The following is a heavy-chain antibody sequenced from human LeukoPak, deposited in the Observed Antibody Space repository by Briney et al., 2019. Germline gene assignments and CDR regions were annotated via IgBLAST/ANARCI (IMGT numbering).Heavy chain of an antibody. J-gene: IGHJ4*02. CDR3: AEDGGSGSYLSYYFDY. CDR1: GFTFSSYG. D-gene: IGHD3-10*01. V-gene: IGHV3-30*18. CDR2: ISYDGSNK. Sequence: EGSLRLSCAASGFTFSSYGMHWVRQAPGRGLEWVAVISYDGSNKYYADSVKGRFTISRDNSKNTLYLQMNSLRAEDTAVYYCAEDGGSGSYLSYYFDYWGQGTLVTVSS.